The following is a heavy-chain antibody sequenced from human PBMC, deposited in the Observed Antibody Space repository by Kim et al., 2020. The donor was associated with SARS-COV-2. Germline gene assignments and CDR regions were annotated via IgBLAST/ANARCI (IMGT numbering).Heavy chain of an antibody. Sequence: GGSLRLSCAASGFTFSWYWMSWVRQAPGKGLEWVANIKHDGSEKHYVDSVKGRFIISRDNAKNSLSLQMNSLRTEDTAVYFCARDSHYRQELRDYFFDYWGQGTLATVSS. CDR3: ARDSHYRQELRDYFFDY. V-gene: IGHV3-7*01. CDR1: GFTFSWYW. D-gene: IGHD1-7*01. J-gene: IGHJ4*02. CDR2: IKHDGSEK.